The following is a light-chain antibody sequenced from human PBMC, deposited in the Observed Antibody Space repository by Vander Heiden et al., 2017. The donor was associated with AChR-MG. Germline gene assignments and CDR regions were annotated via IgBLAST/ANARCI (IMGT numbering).Light chain of an antibody. J-gene: IGLJ3*02. CDR1: SGINVGTYR. CDR2: YKSDSEK. V-gene: IGLV5-45*02. Sequence: QAVLTQPSSLSASPGASASLTCTLRSGINVGTYRIYWYQQKPGSPPQYLLRYKSDSEKDQGSGVPSRFSGSKDASANAGILVISGLQSEDEADYYCMIWHSSAWVFGGGTKLNVL. CDR3: MIWHSSAWV.